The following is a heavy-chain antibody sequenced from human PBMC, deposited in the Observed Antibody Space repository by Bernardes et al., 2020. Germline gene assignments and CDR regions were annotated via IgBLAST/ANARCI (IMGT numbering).Heavy chain of an antibody. V-gene: IGHV4-4*07. J-gene: IGHJ5*02. Sequence: SESLSLTCTVSGGSISSYYWSWIRQPAGKGLEWIGRIYASGSTNYNPPLKSRFTMSVDTSKNQFSLKLSSVTAADTAVYYCSRVVYYNILTGHSGCNWFDPWDQGTLVTVSS. D-gene: IGHD3-9*01. CDR2: IYASGST. CDR3: SRVVYYNILTGHSGCNWFDP. CDR1: GGSISSYY.